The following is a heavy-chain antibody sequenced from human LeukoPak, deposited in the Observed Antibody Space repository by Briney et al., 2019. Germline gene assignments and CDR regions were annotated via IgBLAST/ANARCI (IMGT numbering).Heavy chain of an antibody. CDR2: ISGSGGST. J-gene: IGHJ4*02. CDR1: GFTFSSYA. D-gene: IGHD3-22*01. Sequence: GGSLRLSCAASGFTFSSYAMSWVRQAPGKGLEWVSAISGSGGSTYYADSVKGRFTISRDNSKNTLYLQMNSLRAEDTAVYYCAKDRPDYYDSSGYQDFDYWGQGTLVTVSS. V-gene: IGHV3-23*01. CDR3: AKDRPDYYDSSGYQDFDY.